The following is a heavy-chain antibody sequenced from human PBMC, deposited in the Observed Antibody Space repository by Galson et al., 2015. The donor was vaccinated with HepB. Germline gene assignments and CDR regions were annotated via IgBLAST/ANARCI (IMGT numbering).Heavy chain of an antibody. Sequence: SVKVSCKASGYTFTRYGMNWVRQAPGQGLEWMGWINTNTGNPTYAQGFTGRFVFSLDTSVSTAYLQISSLKAEDIAVYYCARDGSGSYRYGMDVWGQGTTVTVSS. CDR1: GYTFTRYG. CDR3: ARDGSGSYRYGMDV. CDR2: INTNTGNP. J-gene: IGHJ6*02. D-gene: IGHD1-26*01. V-gene: IGHV7-4-1*02.